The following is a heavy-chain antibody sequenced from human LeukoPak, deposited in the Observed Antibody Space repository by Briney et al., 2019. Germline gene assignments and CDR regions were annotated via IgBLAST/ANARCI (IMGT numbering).Heavy chain of an antibody. D-gene: IGHD6-13*01. CDR3: ARATDSSSWEVYYYYGMDV. J-gene: IGHJ6*02. CDR1: GGTFSSYA. Sequence: ASVKVSCKASGGTFSSYAISWVRQAPGQGLEWMGIINPSGGSTSYAQKFQGRVTMTRDTSTSTVYMELSSLRSEDTAVYYCARATDSSSWEVYYYYGMDVWGQGTTVTVSS. CDR2: INPSGGST. V-gene: IGHV1-46*01.